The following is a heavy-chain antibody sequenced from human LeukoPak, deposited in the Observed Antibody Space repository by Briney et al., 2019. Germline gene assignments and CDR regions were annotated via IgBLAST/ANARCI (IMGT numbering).Heavy chain of an antibody. D-gene: IGHD3-10*01. CDR1: GGSISSYY. CDR3: ASLDGSGRNH. Sequence: SETLSLTCPVSGGSISSYYWSWIRQPPGKGLEWIGYVYYSGSTNYNPSLKSRVTISVDTSKNQFSLKLSSVTAADTAVYYCASLDGSGRNHWGQGTLVTFSS. CDR2: VYYSGST. J-gene: IGHJ5*02. V-gene: IGHV4-59*01.